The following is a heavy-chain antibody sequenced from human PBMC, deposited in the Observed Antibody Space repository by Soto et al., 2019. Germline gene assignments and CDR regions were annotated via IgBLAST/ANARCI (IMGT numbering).Heavy chain of an antibody. V-gene: IGHV3-21*01. Sequence: GGSLRLSCAASGFTFSSYSMNWVRQAPGKGLEWVSSISDSRGYVNYDDSVKGRFTISRDNAKNSLYLQMNSLRAEDTALYYCARVGVAVAGTYFGLWGQGTLVTVSS. CDR3: ARVGVAVAGTYFGL. CDR2: ISDSRGYV. J-gene: IGHJ4*02. CDR1: GFTFSSYS. D-gene: IGHD6-19*01.